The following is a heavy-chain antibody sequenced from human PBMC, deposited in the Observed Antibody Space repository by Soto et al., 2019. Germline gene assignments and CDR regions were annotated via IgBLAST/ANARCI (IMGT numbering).Heavy chain of an antibody. CDR3: ARHPSSGSGRAFDI. CDR2: IYFSGST. J-gene: IGHJ3*02. V-gene: IGHV4-59*08. D-gene: IGHD3-10*01. Sequence: SETLSLTCTVSGASISQYYWSWIRQPPGKGLEWIGYIYFSGSTNYNPSLKSRVTTSVEMSKNQFSLKLSSVTAADTAVYYCARHPSSGSGRAFDIWGQGTMVTVSS. CDR1: GASISQYY.